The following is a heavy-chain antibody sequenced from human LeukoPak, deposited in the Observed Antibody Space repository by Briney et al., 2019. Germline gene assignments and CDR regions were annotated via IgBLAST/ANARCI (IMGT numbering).Heavy chain of an antibody. CDR2: IYYSGST. CDR1: GGSVSSSSYY. D-gene: IGHD6-13*01. J-gene: IGHJ4*02. V-gene: IGHV4-39*01. Sequence: SETLSLNCTVSGGSVSSSSYYWGWIRQPPGKGLEWIGSIYYSGSTYYNASLKSRVTISVDTSKYQFSLKLSSVTAADTAVYYCARSSGIAAAHKYWGQGTLVTVSS. CDR3: ARSSGIAAAHKY.